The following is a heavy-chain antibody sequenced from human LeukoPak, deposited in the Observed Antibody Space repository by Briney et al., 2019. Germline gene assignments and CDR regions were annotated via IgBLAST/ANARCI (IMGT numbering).Heavy chain of an antibody. CDR2: ISSSSRYI. CDR1: GCTFSSYS. J-gene: IGHJ4*02. D-gene: IGHD2-2*01. V-gene: IGHV3-21*01. CDR3: ARRYCSSTSCFYSFDY. Sequence: GGALRLSCAASGCTFSSYSMNWGRQAPGKGLEGGSSISSSSRYIYYADSVKGRFTISRDNAKNSLYLQMTRLRAEDTAVYYCARRYCSSTSCFYSFDYWGQGTLVTVSS.